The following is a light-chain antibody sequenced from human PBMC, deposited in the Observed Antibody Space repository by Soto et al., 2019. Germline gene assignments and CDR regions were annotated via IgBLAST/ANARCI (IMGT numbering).Light chain of an antibody. J-gene: IGLJ7*01. V-gene: IGLV1-51*02. CDR3: GTWDSTLTVAL. CDR1: SSNIGNNY. Sequence: QSVLTQPPSVSAAPGQTVAISCSGSSSNIGNNYVSWYQHLPGTAPKLLIYENNKRPPGIPDRFSGSKSGTSATLVVTGLQTGDEADYYCGTWDSTLTVALFGGGTQLTVL. CDR2: ENN.